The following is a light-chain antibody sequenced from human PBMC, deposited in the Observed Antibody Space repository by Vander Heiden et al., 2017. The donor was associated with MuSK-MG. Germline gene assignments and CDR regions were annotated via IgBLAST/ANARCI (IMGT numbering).Light chain of an antibody. J-gene: IGLJ2*01. V-gene: IGLV3-21*02. Sequence: SYVLTHPPSVSVAPGQTARITCGGNKIGSKSVHWYQQKPGQAPVLVVYDDSDRPSGIPERFSGSNSGNTATMTISRVEAGDEADYYCQVWDSSSDHVVFGGGTKLTVL. CDR1: KIGSKS. CDR2: DDS. CDR3: QVWDSSSDHVV.